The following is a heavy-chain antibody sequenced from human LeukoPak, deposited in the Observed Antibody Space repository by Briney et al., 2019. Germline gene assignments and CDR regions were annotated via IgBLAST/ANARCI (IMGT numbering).Heavy chain of an antibody. CDR1: GGSISSYY. J-gene: IGHJ4*02. V-gene: IGHV4-59*01. D-gene: IGHD6-13*01. CDR2: IYYSGST. CDR3: ARVRKGISAALQYYFDY. Sequence: SETLSLTCTVSGGSISSYYWSWIRQPPGKGLEWIGYIYYSGSTNYNPSLKSRVTISVDTSKNQFSLKLSSVTAADTAVYYCARVRKGISAALQYYFDYWGQGILVTVSS.